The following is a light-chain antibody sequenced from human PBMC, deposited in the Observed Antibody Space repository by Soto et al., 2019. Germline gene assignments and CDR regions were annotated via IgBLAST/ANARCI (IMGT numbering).Light chain of an antibody. CDR1: QSVSNK. V-gene: IGKV3-15*01. Sequence: EIVMTQSPGTLSVSPGERATLFCRASQSVSNKLAWYQQKPGQAPRLIIYGTSTRATGIPARFSGSGSGTDFTLTISSLHSEDFAIYYCQQYNKWPQFGGGTKVDIK. CDR2: GTS. CDR3: QQYNKWPQ. J-gene: IGKJ4*02.